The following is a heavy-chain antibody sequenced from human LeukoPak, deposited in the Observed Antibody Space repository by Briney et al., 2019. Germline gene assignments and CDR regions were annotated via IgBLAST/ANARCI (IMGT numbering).Heavy chain of an antibody. CDR2: IYYSGST. D-gene: IGHD4-17*01. Sequence: SQTLSLTCAVSGGSISSGGYSWSWIRQPPGKGLEWIGYIYYSGSTNYNPSLKSRVTISVDTSKNQFSLKLSSVTAADTAVYYCARENYGELDYWGQGTLVTVSS. CDR1: GGSISSGGYS. CDR3: ARENYGELDY. V-gene: IGHV4-30-4*07. J-gene: IGHJ4*02.